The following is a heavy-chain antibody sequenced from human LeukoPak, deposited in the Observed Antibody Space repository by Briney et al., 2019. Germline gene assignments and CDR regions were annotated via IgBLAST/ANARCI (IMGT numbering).Heavy chain of an antibody. V-gene: IGHV3-64D*09. CDR2: ITTNGGRS. J-gene: IGHJ6*02. CDR3: ARDLSYYDILTGYFYYYYGMDV. Sequence: PGGSLRLPCSAAGFPFSGYAMHWVRQAPGKGLEYVSSITTNGGRSYYADSLKGRFIISRDNSKNTLYLQMSSLRVEDTAVYYCARDLSYYDILTGYFYYYYGMDVWGQGTTVTVSS. D-gene: IGHD3-9*01. CDR1: GFPFSGYA.